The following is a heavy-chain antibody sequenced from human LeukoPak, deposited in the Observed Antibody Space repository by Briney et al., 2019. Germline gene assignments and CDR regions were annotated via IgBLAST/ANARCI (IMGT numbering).Heavy chain of an antibody. CDR1: GGTFSSYA. J-gene: IGHJ3*02. CDR3: ARGLGGSSWYGGAFDI. V-gene: IGHV1-69*13. D-gene: IGHD6-13*01. Sequence: ASVKVSCKASGGTFSSYAISWVRQAPGQGLEWMGGIIPIFGTANYAQKFQGRVTITADESTSTAYMELSSLRSEDTAVYYCARGLGGSSWYGGAFDIWGQGTMVTVSS. CDR2: IIPIFGTA.